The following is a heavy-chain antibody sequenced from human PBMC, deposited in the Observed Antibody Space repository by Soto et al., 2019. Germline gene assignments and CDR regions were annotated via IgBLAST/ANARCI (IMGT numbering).Heavy chain of an antibody. CDR2: ITPIFGTA. D-gene: IGHD5-18*01. V-gene: IGHV1-69*13. Sequence: GASVKVSCKASGGTFSSYAISWVRQAPGQGLEWMGGITPIFGTANYAQKFQGRVTITADESTSTAYMELSSLRSEDTAVYYCARGGYSYGYVFYYGMDVWGQGTTVTVSS. CDR1: GGTFSSYA. J-gene: IGHJ6*02. CDR3: ARGGYSYGYVFYYGMDV.